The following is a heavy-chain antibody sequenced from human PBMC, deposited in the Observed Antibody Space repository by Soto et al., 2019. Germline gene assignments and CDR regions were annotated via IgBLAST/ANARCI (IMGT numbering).Heavy chain of an antibody. Sequence: SVKVSCKASGGTFSSYAISWVRQAPGQGLEWMGGIIPIFGTANYAQKFQGRVTITADESTSTAYMELSSLRSEDTAVYYCARDVGRGYYDILTGRYFDYWGRGTLVTVSS. CDR1: GGTFSSYA. V-gene: IGHV1-69*13. CDR2: IIPIFGTA. CDR3: ARDVGRGYYDILTGRYFDY. D-gene: IGHD3-9*01. J-gene: IGHJ4*02.